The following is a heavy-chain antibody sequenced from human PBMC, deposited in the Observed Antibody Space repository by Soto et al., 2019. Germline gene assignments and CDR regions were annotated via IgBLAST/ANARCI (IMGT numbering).Heavy chain of an antibody. J-gene: IGHJ6*02. Sequence: QVQLQESGPGLVKPSETLSLTCTVSGGSVNSGAYSWTWIRQPPGEVLEWIGSIYYTGSTNYNPSRKSRVTVSLDTCKNQSSLTLRPVTGADSAVYYCARARLTFAYGLDVWGQGTT. CDR3: ARARLTFAYGLDV. CDR2: IYYTGST. V-gene: IGHV4-61*08. CDR1: GGSVNSGAYS. D-gene: IGHD3-16*01.